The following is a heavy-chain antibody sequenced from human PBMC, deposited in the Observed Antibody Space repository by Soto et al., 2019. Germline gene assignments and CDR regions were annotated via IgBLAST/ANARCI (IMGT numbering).Heavy chain of an antibody. Sequence: SETLSLTCTVSGGSISSYYWSWIRQPPGKGLEWIGYIYYSGSTNYNPSLKSRVTISVDTSKNQFSLKLSSVTAADTAVYYCARFSPGPDYSNYPYNWFDPWGQGTLVTVSS. J-gene: IGHJ5*02. CDR2: IYYSGST. CDR1: GGSISSYY. D-gene: IGHD4-4*01. V-gene: IGHV4-59*01. CDR3: ARFSPGPDYSNYPYNWFDP.